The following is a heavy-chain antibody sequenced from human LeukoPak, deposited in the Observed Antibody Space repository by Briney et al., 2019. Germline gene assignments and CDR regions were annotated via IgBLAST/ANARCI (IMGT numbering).Heavy chain of an antibody. CDR1: GFTFYDYG. CDR2: MSWNGFNI. V-gene: IGHV3-9*01. J-gene: IGHJ6*03. CDR3: AKDISQARRVGVAADYYYYMDV. Sequence: GRSLSLSCEASGFTFYDYGMHWVRQAPGKGLEWVSGMSWNGFNIGYAASVKGRFTISRDNAKNSLYLQMDSLRPEDTALYYCAKDISQARRVGVAADYYYYMDVWGKGTTVTVSS. D-gene: IGHD6-19*01.